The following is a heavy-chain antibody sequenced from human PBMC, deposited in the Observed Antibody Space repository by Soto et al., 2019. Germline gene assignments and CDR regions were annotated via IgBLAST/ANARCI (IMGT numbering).Heavy chain of an antibody. CDR3: ARDEGRITMVRGVINYYYGMDV. V-gene: IGHV1-2*02. Sequence: ASVKVSCKASGYTFTGYYMHWVRQAPGQGLEWMGWINPSSGGTNYAQKFQGRVTMTRDTSISTAYMELSRLRSDDTAVYYCARDEGRITMVRGVINYYYGMDVWGQGTTVTVSS. CDR2: INPSSGGT. D-gene: IGHD3-10*01. CDR1: GYTFTGYY. J-gene: IGHJ6*02.